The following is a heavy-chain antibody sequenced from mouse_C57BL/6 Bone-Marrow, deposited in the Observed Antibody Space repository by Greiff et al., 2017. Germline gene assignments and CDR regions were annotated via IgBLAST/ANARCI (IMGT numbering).Heavy chain of an antibody. J-gene: IGHJ3*01. CDR2: INPNNGGT. CDR3: ARLAYDGYYGFAY. V-gene: IGHV1-26*01. CDR1: GYTFTDYY. Sequence: EVQLQQSGPELVKPGASVKISCKASGYTFTDYYMNWVKQSHGKSLEWIGDINPNNGGTSYNQKFKGKATLTVDKSSSTAYMELRSLTSEDSAVYYCARLAYDGYYGFAYWGQGTLVTVSA. D-gene: IGHD2-3*01.